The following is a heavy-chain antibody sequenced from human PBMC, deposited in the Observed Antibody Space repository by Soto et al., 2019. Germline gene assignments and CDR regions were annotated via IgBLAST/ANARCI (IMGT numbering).Heavy chain of an antibody. D-gene: IGHD6-6*01. CDR1: GFTFRSYA. V-gene: IGHV3-30-3*01. Sequence: LGGSLRLSCTASGFTFRSYALHWVRQAPGKGLEWVALISYDGSSQYYADSVRGRFTISRDSSKNTLSLQMNSLRPEDTAVYYCVRDNLVREHYYYYYGMDVWGQGTT. CDR3: VRDNLVREHYYYYYGMDV. J-gene: IGHJ6*02. CDR2: ISYDGSSQ.